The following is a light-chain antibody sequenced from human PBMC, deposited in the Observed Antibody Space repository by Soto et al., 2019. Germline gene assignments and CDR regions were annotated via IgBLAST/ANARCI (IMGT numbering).Light chain of an antibody. CDR2: GAS. J-gene: IGKJ4*01. Sequence: EIVLTQSPGTLSLSPGERATLSCRACQSVSSSYLAWYQQKPGQAPRLLIYGASSRATGIPDRFSGSGSATNFTLTISSQEPEGCPVYCYQQDDSSLLTVGRGSKVEIK. CDR1: QSVSSSY. CDR3: QQDDSSLLT. V-gene: IGKV3-20*01.